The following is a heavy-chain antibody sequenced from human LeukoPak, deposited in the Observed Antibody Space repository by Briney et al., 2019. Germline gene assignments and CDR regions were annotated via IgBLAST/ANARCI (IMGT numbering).Heavy chain of an antibody. J-gene: IGHJ4*02. CDR1: GGSISSYY. CDR3: ARGLPFFYDSSGYYSY. D-gene: IGHD3-22*01. CDR2: IYYSGST. Sequence: PSETLSLTCTVSGGSISSYYWSWIRQPPGKGLEWIGYIYYSGSTNYNPSLKSRVTISVDTSKNQFSLKLSSVTAADTAVYYCARGLPFFYDSSGYYSYWGQGTLVTVSS. V-gene: IGHV4-59*01.